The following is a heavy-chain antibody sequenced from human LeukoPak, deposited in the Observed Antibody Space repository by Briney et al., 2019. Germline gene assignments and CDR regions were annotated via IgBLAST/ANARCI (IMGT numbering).Heavy chain of an antibody. CDR3: ANRIGTESADPADY. V-gene: IGHV3-30*18. J-gene: IGHJ4*02. Sequence: GRSLRLSCAASGFTFSSYGMHWVRQAPGKGLEWVAVISYDGSNKYYADSVKGRFTISRDNSKNTLYLQMNSLRAEDTAVYYCANRIGTESADPADYWGQGTLVTVSS. CDR1: GFTFSSYG. CDR2: ISYDGSNK.